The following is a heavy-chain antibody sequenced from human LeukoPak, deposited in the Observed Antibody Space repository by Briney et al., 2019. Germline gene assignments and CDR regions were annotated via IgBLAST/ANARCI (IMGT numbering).Heavy chain of an antibody. J-gene: IGHJ2*01. D-gene: IGHD2/OR15-2a*01. CDR3: ARDNVGSTTYYAYWYFDL. CDR1: GFTFSTYS. CDR2: ISPNSKTI. V-gene: IGHV3-48*02. Sequence: GGSLRLSCAASGFTFSTYSMNWARQAPGKGLEWISFISPNSKTIYYADSVKGRFTISRDNAEKSLYLQMNGLRDDDTAMYYCARDNVGSTTYYAYWYFDLWGRGALVTVSS.